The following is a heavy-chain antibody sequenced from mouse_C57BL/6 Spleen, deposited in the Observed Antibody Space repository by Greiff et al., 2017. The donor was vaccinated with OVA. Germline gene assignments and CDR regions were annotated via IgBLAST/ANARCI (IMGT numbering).Heavy chain of an antibody. D-gene: IGHD2-13*01. CDR2: INPGSGGT. CDR1: GYTFTNYL. J-gene: IGHJ4*01. Sequence: QVQLQQSGAELVRPGTSVKVSCKASGYTFTNYLIDWVKQRPGQGLEWIGVINPGSGGTNYNEKFKGKATLTADKSSSTAYMQLSSLTSEDSAVYFCARWAYGEGGQYAMDYWGQGTSVTVSS. V-gene: IGHV1-54*01. CDR3: ARWAYGEGGQYAMDY.